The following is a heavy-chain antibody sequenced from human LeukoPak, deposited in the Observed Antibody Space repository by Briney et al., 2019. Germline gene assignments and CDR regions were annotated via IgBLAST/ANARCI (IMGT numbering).Heavy chain of an antibody. Sequence: PGGSLRLSCAASGFTFSTYWMHWVRQAPGKGLVWVSRLSPDGSSSIYADSVKGRFTVSRDNAKNTLYLQMNSLRADDTAVYYCVKDAAGPEYWGQGTLVTVSS. CDR3: VKDAAGPEY. J-gene: IGHJ4*02. V-gene: IGHV3-74*01. CDR1: GFTFSTYW. CDR2: LSPDGSSS. D-gene: IGHD6-13*01.